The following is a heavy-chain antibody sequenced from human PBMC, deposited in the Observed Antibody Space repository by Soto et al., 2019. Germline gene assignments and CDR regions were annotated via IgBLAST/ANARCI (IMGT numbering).Heavy chain of an antibody. J-gene: IGHJ6*02. Sequence: GRSLRLSCAASGFTFSNFEMHWVYQAPGKGLEWVSYINTAGSTKYYAESVKGRFTISRDNARNSLFLQMNSLRAEDTAVYYCARAECSNPKCLTAYYSYGLDVWGQGTTVTVSS. CDR2: INTAGSTK. D-gene: IGHD2-2*01. CDR3: ARAECSNPKCLTAYYSYGLDV. V-gene: IGHV3-48*03. CDR1: GFTFSNFE.